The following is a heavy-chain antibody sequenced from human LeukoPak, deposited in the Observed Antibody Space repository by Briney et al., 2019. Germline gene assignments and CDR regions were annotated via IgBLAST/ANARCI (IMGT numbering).Heavy chain of an antibody. V-gene: IGHV1-18*01. Sequence: GASVKVSCKASGYTFTSYGISWVRQAPGQGLEWMGWISAYNGNTNYAQKLQGRVTMTTDTSTSTAYMELRSLRSDDTAVYYCARDIVVVVAATRTFDYWGQGTLVTVPS. CDR1: GYTFTSYG. CDR3: ARDIVVVVAATRTFDY. J-gene: IGHJ4*02. D-gene: IGHD2-15*01. CDR2: ISAYNGNT.